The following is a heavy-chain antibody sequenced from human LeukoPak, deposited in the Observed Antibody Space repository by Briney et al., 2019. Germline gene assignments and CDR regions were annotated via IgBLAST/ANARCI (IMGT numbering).Heavy chain of an antibody. Sequence: SVKVSCKASGGTFSAYAITWVRQAPGQGLEWMGTIIPILNIVNYAQKFQGRVTITADTSTTTAYMQQSSLRSEDTAVYYCAIRSDGAYCGGDCFYLDYWGQGTLVTVSS. V-gene: IGHV1-69*04. CDR1: GGTFSAYA. CDR2: IIPILNIV. D-gene: IGHD2-21*02. J-gene: IGHJ4*02. CDR3: AIRSDGAYCGGDCFYLDY.